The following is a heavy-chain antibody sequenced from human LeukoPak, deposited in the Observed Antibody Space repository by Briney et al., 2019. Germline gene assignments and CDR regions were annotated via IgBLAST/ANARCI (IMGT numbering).Heavy chain of an antibody. V-gene: IGHV4-59*01. Sequence: SETLSLTCTASGGSLSSYYWSWIRQPPGEGLEWIGYIYYSGSTNYNPSLKSRVTISLDTSKNQFSLKLTSVTAADTAIYYCARVGGMTTINNAAFDIWGQGTMVTVSS. J-gene: IGHJ3*02. CDR2: IYYSGST. D-gene: IGHD4-4*01. CDR3: ARVGGMTTINNAAFDI. CDR1: GGSLSSYY.